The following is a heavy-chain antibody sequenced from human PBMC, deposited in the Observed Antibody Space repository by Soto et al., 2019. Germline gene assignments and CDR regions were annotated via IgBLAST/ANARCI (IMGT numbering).Heavy chain of an antibody. CDR2: ISSSSSTI. V-gene: IGHV3-48*01. CDR1: GFTFSSYS. Sequence: GGSLRLSCAASGFTFSSYSMNWVRQAPGKGLEWVSYISSSSSTIYYAELVKGGFTISRDNAKNSLYLQVNSLRAEDTAVYYCARDRRGYSGYDLGSARGYFDYWGQGTLVTVSS. J-gene: IGHJ4*02. CDR3: ARDRRGYSGYDLGSARGYFDY. D-gene: IGHD5-12*01.